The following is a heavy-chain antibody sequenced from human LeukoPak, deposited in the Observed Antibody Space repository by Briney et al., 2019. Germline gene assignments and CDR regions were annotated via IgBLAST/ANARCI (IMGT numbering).Heavy chain of an antibody. CDR1: GGTFSSYA. D-gene: IGHD3-9*01. CDR3: ARERGLLRYFDWCHDAFDI. V-gene: IGHV1-69*13. Sequence: SVKVSCKASGGTFSSYAISWVRQAPGQGLEWMGGIIPIFGTANYAQKFQGRVTITADESTSTAYMELSSLRSEDTAVYYCARERGLLRYFDWCHDAFDIWGQGTMVTVSS. CDR2: IIPIFGTA. J-gene: IGHJ3*02.